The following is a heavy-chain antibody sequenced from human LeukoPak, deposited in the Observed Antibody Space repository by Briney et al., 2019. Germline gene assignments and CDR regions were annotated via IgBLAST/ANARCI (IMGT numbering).Heavy chain of an antibody. D-gene: IGHD6-19*01. CDR3: ATSQTTSGRYGNAFDI. CDR1: GFIFSNSW. Sequence: GGSLRLSCVASGFIFSNSWMSWVRQAPGKGLEWVANIKHDGGEKYYVDSVKGRFTTSRDNAKNSLGLQMNNLRVEDTAVYYCATSQTTSGRYGNAFDIWGQGTTVTV. J-gene: IGHJ3*02. V-gene: IGHV3-7*01. CDR2: IKHDGGEK.